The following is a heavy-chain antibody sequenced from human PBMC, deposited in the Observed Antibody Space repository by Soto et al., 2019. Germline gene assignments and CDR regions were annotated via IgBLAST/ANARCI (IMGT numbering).Heavy chain of an antibody. CDR3: AAARGGTYSVYDT. CDR2: IVDGNT. Sequence: QMQLVQSGPEVKEPGTSVTVSCKASGFTLSGSALHWVRQARGQRLEWMGWIVDGNTKYAEEFQERVFISRDMSANIAYMELSSLRPDDTAIFFCAAARGGTYSVYDTWGQGTLVTVSS. D-gene: IGHD2-21*01. V-gene: IGHV1-58*01. J-gene: IGHJ5*02. CDR1: GFTLSGSA.